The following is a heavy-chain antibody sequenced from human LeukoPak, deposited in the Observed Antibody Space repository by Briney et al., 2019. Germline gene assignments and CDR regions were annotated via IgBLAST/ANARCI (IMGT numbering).Heavy chain of an antibody. V-gene: IGHV4-59*01. CDR3: ARDYYDHGAFDI. J-gene: IGHJ3*02. D-gene: IGHD3-22*01. CDR1: GGSISSYY. Sequence: PSQTLSLTCTVSGGSISSYYWSWIRQPPGKGLEWIGYIYYSGSTNYNPSLKSRVTISVDTSKNQFSLKLSSVTAADTAVYYCARDYYDHGAFDIWGQGTMVTVSS. CDR2: IYYSGST.